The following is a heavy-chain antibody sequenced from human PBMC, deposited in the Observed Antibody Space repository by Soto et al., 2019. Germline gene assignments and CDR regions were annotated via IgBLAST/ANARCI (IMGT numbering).Heavy chain of an antibody. D-gene: IGHD6-13*01. CDR3: ARDRSGSSHPTDRFDP. CDR2: INAGNGNT. J-gene: IGHJ5*02. Sequence: GASVKVSCKASGYTFTSYATHWVRQAPGQRLEWMGWINAGNGNTKYAQKFQGRVTMTSDTSTNTAYMELKSLESDDTALYYCARDRSGSSHPTDRFDPWGRGTLVTVS. V-gene: IGHV1-3*01. CDR1: GYTFTSYA.